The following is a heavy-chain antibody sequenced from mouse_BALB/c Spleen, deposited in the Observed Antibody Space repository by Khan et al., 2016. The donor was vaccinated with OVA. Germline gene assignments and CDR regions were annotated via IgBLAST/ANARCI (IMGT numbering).Heavy chain of an antibody. Sequence: QVQLKESGAELVRPGSSVKISCKASGYTFSNSWMNWVKQRPGQGLEWIGQIFPGNENADYNGKFKGKATLTADKSSRTAYMQLTSLTSEDAAVYFCARYFGSRVAYWGQGTLVTVSA. D-gene: IGHD1-1*01. CDR1: GYTFSNSW. CDR3: ARYFGSRVAY. CDR2: IFPGNENA. V-gene: IGHV1-80*01. J-gene: IGHJ3*01.